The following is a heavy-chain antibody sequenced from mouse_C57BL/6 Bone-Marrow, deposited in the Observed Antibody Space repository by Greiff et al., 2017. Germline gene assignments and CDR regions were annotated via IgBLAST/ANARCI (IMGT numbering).Heavy chain of an antibody. J-gene: IGHJ3*01. V-gene: IGHV1-81*01. CDR1: GYTFTSYG. CDR3: ARDERGGFAY. CDR2: IYPRSGNT. Sequence: VKLQESGAELARPGASVKLSCKASGYTFTSYGISWVKQRTGQGLEWIGEIYPRSGNTYYNEKFKGKATLTADKSSSTAYMELRSLTSEDSAVYFCARDERGGFAYWGQGTLVTVSA.